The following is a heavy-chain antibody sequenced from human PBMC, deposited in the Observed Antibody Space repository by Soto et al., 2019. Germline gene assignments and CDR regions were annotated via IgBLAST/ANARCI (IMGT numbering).Heavy chain of an antibody. Sequence: SETLSLTCAVYGGSFSGYYWSWIRQPPGKGLEWIGEINHSGSTNYNPSLKSRVTISVDTSKNQFSLKLSSVTAADTAVYYCARTRYGSGKRWFDPWGQGTRVTVSS. CDR3: ARTRYGSGKRWFDP. CDR2: INHSGST. J-gene: IGHJ5*02. D-gene: IGHD3-10*01. V-gene: IGHV4-34*01. CDR1: GGSFSGYY.